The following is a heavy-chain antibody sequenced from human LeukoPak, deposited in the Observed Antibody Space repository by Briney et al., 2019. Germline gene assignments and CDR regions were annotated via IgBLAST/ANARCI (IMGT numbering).Heavy chain of an antibody. CDR2: ISGSDGRI. CDR3: ARLRSHSGRSLDY. D-gene: IGHD1-26*01. J-gene: IGHJ4*02. V-gene: IGHV3-23*01. Sequence: GGSLRLSCEVSGFTFINYAMSWVRQAPGKGLEWVAIISGSDGRIDLADSVKGRFTISRDNSKNTLYLHMNSLRAEDTAVYYCARLRSHSGRSLDYWGQGTLATVSS. CDR1: GFTFINYA.